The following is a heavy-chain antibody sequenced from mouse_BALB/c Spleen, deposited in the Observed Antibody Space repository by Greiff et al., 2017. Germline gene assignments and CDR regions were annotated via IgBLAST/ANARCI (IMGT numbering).Heavy chain of an antibody. J-gene: IGHJ4*01. Sequence: VQLKQSGAELVKPGASVKLSCTASGFNIKDTYMHWVKQRPEQGLEWIGRIDPANGNTKYDPKFQGKATITADTSSYTAYLQLSSLTSEDTAVYYCATIYYGSYYAMDYWGQGTSVTVSS. CDR3: ATIYYGSYYAMDY. CDR2: IDPANGNT. V-gene: IGHV14-3*02. CDR1: GFNIKDTY. D-gene: IGHD2-1*01.